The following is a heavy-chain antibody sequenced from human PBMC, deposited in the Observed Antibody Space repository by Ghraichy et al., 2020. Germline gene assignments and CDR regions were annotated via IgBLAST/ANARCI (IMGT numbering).Heavy chain of an antibody. CDR1: GFIFDNYG. Sequence: GGSLRLSCAASGFIFDNYGMHWVRQAPGKGLEWVAFIRYNGDTRYYVGSVKGRFTISRDNSKNTLYLQMNSLRADDTAVYYCANLAYSRSSGSHDYYYMVVWGKGTTVTVSS. CDR2: IRYNGDTR. J-gene: IGHJ6*03. V-gene: IGHV3-30*02. CDR3: ANLAYSRSSGSHDYYYMVV. D-gene: IGHD6-6*01.